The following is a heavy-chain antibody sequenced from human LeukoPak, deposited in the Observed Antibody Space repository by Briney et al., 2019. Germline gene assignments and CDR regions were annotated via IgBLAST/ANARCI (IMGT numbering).Heavy chain of an antibody. CDR3: ARANPLYCSSTTCLFDY. J-gene: IGHJ4*02. D-gene: IGHD2-2*01. CDR2: INPNSGDT. CDR1: GYTFTGFY. Sequence: GPTVNVSCTVSGYTFTGFYMHCVPQAPGQGFEWLRWINPNSGDTNYAQKFQGRVTMTRDTSISTAYMELSRLRSDGTAVYYCARANPLYCSSTTCLFDYWGQGTLVTVSS. V-gene: IGHV1-2*02.